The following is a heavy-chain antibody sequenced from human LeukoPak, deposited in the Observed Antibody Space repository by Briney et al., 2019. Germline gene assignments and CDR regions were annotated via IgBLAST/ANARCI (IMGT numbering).Heavy chain of an antibody. CDR1: GGTFSSYA. CDR2: IIPIFGTA. J-gene: IGHJ4*02. CDR3: ARAADYYDSSGYSPCRY. Sequence: SVKVSCKASGGTFSSYAISWVRQAPGQGLEWMGGIIPIFGTANYAQKFQGRVTITADESTSTAYMELSSLRSEDTAVYYCARAADYYDSSGYSPCRYWGQGTLVTVSS. V-gene: IGHV1-69*13. D-gene: IGHD3-22*01.